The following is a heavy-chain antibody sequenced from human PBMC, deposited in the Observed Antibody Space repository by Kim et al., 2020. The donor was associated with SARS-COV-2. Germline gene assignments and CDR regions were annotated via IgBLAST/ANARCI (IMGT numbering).Heavy chain of an antibody. D-gene: IGHD1-26*01. V-gene: IGHV4-31*03. CDR1: GGSISSTGHY. CDR2: IYYSGST. J-gene: IGHJ4*02. CDR3: ARAMGATLEGDS. Sequence: SETLSLTCTVSGGSISSTGHYWNWIRQHPGQGLEWIGYIYYSGSTFYNPSLKSRVTISVDTSKNQFSLKLSYVTAADTAVYYCARAMGATLEGDSWGQGTLVIVSS.